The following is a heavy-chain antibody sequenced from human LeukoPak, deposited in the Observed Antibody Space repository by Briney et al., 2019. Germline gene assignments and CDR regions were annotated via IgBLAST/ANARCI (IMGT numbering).Heavy chain of an antibody. D-gene: IGHD2-2*01. CDR3: AKLPGVYCSSTSCSWVVNWFDP. Sequence: GGSLRLSCAASGFTFSSYAMSWVRQAPGKGLEWVSAISGSGGSTYYADSVKGRFTISRDNSKNTLYLQMNSLRAEDTAVYYCAKLPGVYCSSTSCSWVVNWFDPWGQGTLVTVSS. J-gene: IGHJ5*02. V-gene: IGHV3-23*01. CDR1: GFTFSSYA. CDR2: ISGSGGST.